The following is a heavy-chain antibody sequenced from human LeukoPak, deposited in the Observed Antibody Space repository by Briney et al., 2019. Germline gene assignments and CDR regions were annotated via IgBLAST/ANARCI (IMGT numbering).Heavy chain of an antibody. D-gene: IGHD1-26*01. CDR3: ARESRYSGLGSSRGFDY. J-gene: IGHJ4*02. Sequence: SETLSLTCAVYGGSFSGYYWGWIRQPPGKGLEWIGEINHSGSTNYNPSLKSRVTISVDTSKNQFSLKLSSVTAADTAVYYCARESRYSGLGSSRGFDYWGQGTLVTVSS. CDR1: GGSFSGYY. V-gene: IGHV4-34*01. CDR2: INHSGST.